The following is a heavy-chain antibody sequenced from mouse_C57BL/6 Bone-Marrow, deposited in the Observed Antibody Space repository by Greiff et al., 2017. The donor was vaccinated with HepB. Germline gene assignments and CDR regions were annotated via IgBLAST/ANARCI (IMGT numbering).Heavy chain of an antibody. CDR2: SRNKANDYTT. CDR1: GFTFSDFY. J-gene: IGHJ2*01. Sequence: EVKLMESGGGLVQSGRSLRLSCATSGFTFSDFYMEWVRQAPGKGLEWIAASRNKANDYTTEYSASMKGRFIVSRDTSQSLLYLQMNALRAEDTAIYYCARDYDFDYWGQGTTLTVSS. CDR3: ARDYDFDY. V-gene: IGHV7-1*01.